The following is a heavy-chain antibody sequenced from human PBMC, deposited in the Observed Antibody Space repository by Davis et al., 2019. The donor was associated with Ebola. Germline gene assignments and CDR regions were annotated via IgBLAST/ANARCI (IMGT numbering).Heavy chain of an antibody. CDR3: ATTQWLREFDN. V-gene: IGHV3-30*02. Sequence: GESLKISCAASGFTFSSYGMHRVRQAPGKGLEWVAVIWYDGSNKYYADSVKGRFTISRDNSKNTLYLQMNSLRVDDTAVYYCATTQWLREFDNWGQGTLVTVSS. CDR1: GFTFSSYG. D-gene: IGHD6-19*01. J-gene: IGHJ4*02. CDR2: IWYDGSNK.